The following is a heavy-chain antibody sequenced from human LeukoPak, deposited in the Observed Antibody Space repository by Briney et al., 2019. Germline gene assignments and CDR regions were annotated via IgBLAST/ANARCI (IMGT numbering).Heavy chain of an antibody. CDR1: GFTFRNYW. D-gene: IGHD3-22*01. Sequence: GGSLRLSCAASGFTFRNYWMSWVRQAPGKGLEWVANIKQDGSEKYYVDSVKGRFTISRDNAKNSLYLQMNSLRAEDTAVYYCARDYPYYYDSSGSSYYFDYWGQGTLVTVSS. CDR2: IKQDGSEK. J-gene: IGHJ4*02. V-gene: IGHV3-7*03. CDR3: ARDYPYYYDSSGSSYYFDY.